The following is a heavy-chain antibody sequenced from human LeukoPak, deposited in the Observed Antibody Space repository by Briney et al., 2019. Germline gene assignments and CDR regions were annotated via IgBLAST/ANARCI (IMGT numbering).Heavy chain of an antibody. Sequence: PGRSLRLSCAASGFTFSSYSMNWVRQAPGKGLEWVSSISSSSSYIYYADSVKGRFTISRDNAKNSLYLQMNSLRAEDTAVYYCARESTVTGQFDYWGQGTLVTVSS. CDR1: GFTFSSYS. CDR2: ISSSSSYI. D-gene: IGHD4-11*01. CDR3: ARESTVTGQFDY. V-gene: IGHV3-21*01. J-gene: IGHJ4*02.